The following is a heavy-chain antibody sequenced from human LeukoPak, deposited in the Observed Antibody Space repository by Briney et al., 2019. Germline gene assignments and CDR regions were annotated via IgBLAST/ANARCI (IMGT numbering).Heavy chain of an antibody. J-gene: IGHJ3*02. Sequence: GGSLRLSCAASGFTFDDYAMHWVRQAPGKGLEWVSGISWNSGSIGYADSVKGRFTISRDNAKNSLYLQMNSLRAEDTALYYCAKGLFAVAGSTAFDIWGQGTMVTVSS. D-gene: IGHD6-19*01. CDR1: GFTFDDYA. CDR3: AKGLFAVAGSTAFDI. V-gene: IGHV3-9*01. CDR2: ISWNSGSI.